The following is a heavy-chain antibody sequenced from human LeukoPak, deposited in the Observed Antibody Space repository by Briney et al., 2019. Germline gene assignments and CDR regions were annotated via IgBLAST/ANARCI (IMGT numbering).Heavy chain of an antibody. CDR1: GGSFSGYY. J-gene: IGHJ2*01. CDR3: TRNPMGGSSGWYDSSDVGYFDL. CDR2: INHSGST. V-gene: IGHV4-34*01. D-gene: IGHD6-19*01. Sequence: SETLSLTCAVYGGSFSGYYRSWIRRPPGKGLEWIGEINHSGSTNYNPSLKSRVTISIDTSKNQFSLKLSSVTAADTAVYYCTRNPMGGSSGWYDSSDVGYFDLWGRGTLVTVSS.